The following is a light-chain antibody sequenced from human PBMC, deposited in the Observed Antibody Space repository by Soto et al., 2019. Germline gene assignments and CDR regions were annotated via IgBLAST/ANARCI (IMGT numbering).Light chain of an antibody. CDR1: SSNIGSNT. Sequence: QSVLTQQPSASGTPGQRVTISCSGSSSNIGSNTVNWYQQLPGTAPKLLIYSDNQRPSGVPDRFSGSKSGTSASLAISGLKSEDEADYYCAAWDDSLNGVVFGGGTKLTVL. J-gene: IGLJ2*01. CDR3: AAWDDSLNGVV. V-gene: IGLV1-44*01. CDR2: SDN.